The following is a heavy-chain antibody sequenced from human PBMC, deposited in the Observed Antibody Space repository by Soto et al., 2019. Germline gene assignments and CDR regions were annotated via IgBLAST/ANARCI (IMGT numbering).Heavy chain of an antibody. CDR1: GYTFTRSG. D-gene: IGHD5-12*01. CDR3: AREGVAPYYYYGMDV. V-gene: IGHV1-18*01. CDR2: ISTYNGDT. J-gene: IGHJ6*02. Sequence: ASVKVSCKASGYTFTRSGISWVRQAPGQGLEWMGWISTYNGDTNYAQTFQGRVTMTTDTSTSTVHMEVRSLRSDDTAVYYCAREGVAPYYYYGMDVWGQGTPVTAP.